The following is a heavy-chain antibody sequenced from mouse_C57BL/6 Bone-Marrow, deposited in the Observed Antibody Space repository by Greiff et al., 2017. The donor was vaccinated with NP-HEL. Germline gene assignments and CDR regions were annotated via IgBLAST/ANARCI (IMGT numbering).Heavy chain of an antibody. V-gene: IGHV5-4*01. Sequence: EVQRVESGGGLVKPGGSLKLSCAASGFTFSSYAMSWVRQTPEKRLEWVATISDGGSYTYYPDNVKGRFTISRDNANNTLYLQMSQLKSEDTAMYYCARDRVTTVVATRWYFDVWGTGTTVTVSS. D-gene: IGHD1-1*01. CDR1: GFTFSSYA. CDR2: ISDGGSYT. J-gene: IGHJ1*03. CDR3: ARDRVTTVVATRWYFDV.